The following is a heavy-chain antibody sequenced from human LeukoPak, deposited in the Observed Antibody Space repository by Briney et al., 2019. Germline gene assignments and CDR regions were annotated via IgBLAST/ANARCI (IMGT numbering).Heavy chain of an antibody. CDR3: ARGRTTIFGVADHDAFDI. Sequence: SVKVSCKASGGTFSSYAISWVRQAPGQGLEWMGGIIPIFGTANYAQKFQGRVTITTDESTSTAYMELSSLRSEDTAVYYCARGRTTIFGVADHDAFDIWGQGTMVTVSS. CDR1: GGTFSSYA. CDR2: IIPIFGTA. V-gene: IGHV1-69*05. D-gene: IGHD3-3*01. J-gene: IGHJ3*02.